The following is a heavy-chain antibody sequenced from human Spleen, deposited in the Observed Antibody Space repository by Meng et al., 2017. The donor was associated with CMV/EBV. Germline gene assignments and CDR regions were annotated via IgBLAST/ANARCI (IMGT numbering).Heavy chain of an antibody. CDR2: INPNSGGA. CDR3: ARAPYYGGY. V-gene: IGHV1-2*06. J-gene: IGHJ4*02. CDR1: ASPFAGYY. Sequence: LGRAGAELRKPGASVKFSCKASASPFAGYYMHWVRQAPGQGLEWMGRINPNSGGANYAQKFQGRVTMTRDTSISTAYMELSSLRAEDTAVYYCARAPYYGGYWGQGTLVTVSS. D-gene: IGHD3-10*01.